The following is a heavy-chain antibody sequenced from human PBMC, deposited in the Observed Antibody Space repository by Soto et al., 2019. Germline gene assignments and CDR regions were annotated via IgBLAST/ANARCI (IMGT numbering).Heavy chain of an antibody. V-gene: IGHV1-69*13. Sequence: SVKVSCKASGGTFSSYAISWVRQAPGQGLEWMGGIIPIFGTANYAQKFQGRVTITADESTSTAYMELSSLRSEDTAVYYCARGWDSGYSGYVVGYFDYWGQGTLVTVSS. CDR3: ARGWDSGYSGYVVGYFDY. CDR1: GGTFSSYA. J-gene: IGHJ4*02. CDR2: IIPIFGTA. D-gene: IGHD5-12*01.